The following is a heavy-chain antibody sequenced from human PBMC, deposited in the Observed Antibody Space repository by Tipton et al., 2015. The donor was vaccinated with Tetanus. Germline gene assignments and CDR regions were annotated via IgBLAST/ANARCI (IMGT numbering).Heavy chain of an antibody. CDR3: ARASLSLYYGLDY. CDR1: GGSISGHY. CDR2: IYSSGST. D-gene: IGHD3-16*02. Sequence: TLSLTCTVSGGSISGHYWNWIRQPPGKGLEWIGFIYSSGSTNYNPSLKSRVTISVDTSKNQFSLKMSSMTAADTAVYYCARASLSLYYGLDYWGQGTRVTVSS. V-gene: IGHV4-59*11. J-gene: IGHJ4*02.